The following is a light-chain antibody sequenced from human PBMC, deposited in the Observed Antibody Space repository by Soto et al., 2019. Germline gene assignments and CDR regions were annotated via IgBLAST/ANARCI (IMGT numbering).Light chain of an antibody. CDR3: CSYAGGRTCV. CDR1: SNDVGGYNL. Sequence: QSALTQPASVSGSPGQSIIISCSGSSNDVGGYNLVSWYQHHPDKAPKVIIYEGTKRPSGLSTRFSGSKSGNTASLTISGLQAEDEADYYCCSYAGGRTCVFGSGTKVTVL. J-gene: IGLJ1*01. V-gene: IGLV2-23*01. CDR2: EGT.